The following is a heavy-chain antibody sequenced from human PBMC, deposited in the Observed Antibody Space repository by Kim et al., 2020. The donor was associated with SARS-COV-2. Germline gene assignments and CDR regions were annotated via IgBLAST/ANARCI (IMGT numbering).Heavy chain of an antibody. CDR3: ARDPGRGDY. V-gene: IGHV4-38-2*02. J-gene: IGHJ4*02. CDR1: GYSITNDYY. D-gene: IGHD6-25*01. CDR2: VYHSGST. Sequence: SETLSLTCTVSGYSITNDYYWGWIRQPPGKGLEWIGNVYHSGSTFYNPSLKSRLTMSLDTSKNQFSLSLSSVTAADTAMYYCARDPGRGDYWGRGTLVTVSS.